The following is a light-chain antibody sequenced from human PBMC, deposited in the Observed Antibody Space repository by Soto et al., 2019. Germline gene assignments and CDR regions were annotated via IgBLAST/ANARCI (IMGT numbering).Light chain of an antibody. CDR3: QQSFSTPLT. V-gene: IGKV1-39*01. Sequence: DIQMTQSPSSLSASVGDRVTMSCRASLGISNYLHWYQQEPGKAPKLLIFSASSLQSGVPSRFSGSGSGTHFTLTISRLQAEDFATYYCQQSFSTPLTFGGGTKVEF. CDR2: SAS. J-gene: IGKJ4*01. CDR1: LGISNY.